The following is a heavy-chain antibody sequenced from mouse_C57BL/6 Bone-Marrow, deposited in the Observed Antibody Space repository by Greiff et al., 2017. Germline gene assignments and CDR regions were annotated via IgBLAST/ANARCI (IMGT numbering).Heavy chain of an antibody. CDR2: MNPNNGGT. J-gene: IGHJ4*01. Sequence: VQLQQSGPELVKPGASVKISCKASGYTFTDYYMNWVKQSHGKSLEWIGDMNPNNGGTSSNHQFKGKATLTVDKYSSTAYMELRSLTSEDSAVYYCARLVAPFYAMDYWGQGTSVTVSS. CDR3: ARLVAPFYAMDY. V-gene: IGHV1-26*01. CDR1: GYTFTDYY. D-gene: IGHD1-1*01.